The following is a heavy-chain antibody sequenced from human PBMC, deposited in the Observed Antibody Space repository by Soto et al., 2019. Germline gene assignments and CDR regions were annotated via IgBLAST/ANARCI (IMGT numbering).Heavy chain of an antibody. CDR2: VHDSGRT. CDR3: ARTSRSSAYDY. V-gene: IGHV4-39*01. CDR1: CGSITCSTCF. Sequence: SETLSLTGTVYCGSITCSTCFWGWIRQPPGKGLEWIGTVHDSGRTYLSPSLKSRVTISVDTSKNQFSLKLNSVTAADTAIYFCARTSRSSAYDYWSQGALVTVSS. J-gene: IGHJ4*02. D-gene: IGHD6-6*01.